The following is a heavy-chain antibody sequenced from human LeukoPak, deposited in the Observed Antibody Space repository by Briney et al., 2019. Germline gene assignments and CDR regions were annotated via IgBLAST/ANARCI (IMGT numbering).Heavy chain of an antibody. D-gene: IGHD6-19*01. CDR1: GFTFSDHV. CDR2: ISGSGAMT. Sequence: PGGSLRLSCAASGFTFSDHVINWVRRAPGKGLEWVSSISGSGAMTYYSNSVRGRFTISRDGPKNTLFLLVSNLRAEDTAVYYCAKDPGYSSGWYTGFGDYWGQGTLVTVSS. V-gene: IGHV3-23*01. J-gene: IGHJ4*02. CDR3: AKDPGYSSGWYTGFGDY.